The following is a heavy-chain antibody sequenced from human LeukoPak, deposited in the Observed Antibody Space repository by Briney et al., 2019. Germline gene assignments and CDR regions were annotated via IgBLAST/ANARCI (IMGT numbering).Heavy chain of an antibody. CDR2: ISGNGGTT. CDR3: AKPPPDSSSWLFDY. CDR1: GFTFSTHA. V-gene: IGHV3-23*01. D-gene: IGHD6-13*01. J-gene: IGHJ4*02. Sequence: PGGSLRLSCAASGFTFSTHAMSWVRQAPGKGLEWVSTISGNGGTTYYADSVKGRFTISRDNSKNTLYLQMNSLRVEDTAVYYCAKPPPDSSSWLFDYWGQGTLVTGSS.